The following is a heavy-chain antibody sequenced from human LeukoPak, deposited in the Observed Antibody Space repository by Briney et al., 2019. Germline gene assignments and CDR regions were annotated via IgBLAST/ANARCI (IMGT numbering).Heavy chain of an antibody. CDR3: ARKSSHFDSSGYFDY. Sequence: PGGSLRLSCAASGFXFNNYAITWVRQAPGKGLEWVSDLGGNSGYTYYADSVKGRFTVSRDNSKNTLSLQMNSLRVEDTAVYYCARKSSHFDSSGYFDYWGQGTLLTVSS. CDR2: LGGNSGYT. D-gene: IGHD3-22*01. J-gene: IGHJ4*02. CDR1: GFXFNNYA. V-gene: IGHV3-23*01.